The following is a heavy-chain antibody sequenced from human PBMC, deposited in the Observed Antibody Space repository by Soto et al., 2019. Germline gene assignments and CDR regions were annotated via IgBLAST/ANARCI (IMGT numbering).Heavy chain of an antibody. D-gene: IGHD6-13*01. J-gene: IGHJ5*02. CDR3: AKDIRYDRDGSSWYNLFDP. CDR1: GFTFDDYT. CDR2: ISWDGGST. Sequence: EVQLVESGGVVVQPGGSLRLSCAASGFTFDDYTMHWVRQAPGKGLEWVSLISWDGGSTYYADSVKGRFTISRDNSKNSLYLQMNSLRTEDTALYYCAKDIRYDRDGSSWYNLFDPWGQGTLVTVSS. V-gene: IGHV3-43*01.